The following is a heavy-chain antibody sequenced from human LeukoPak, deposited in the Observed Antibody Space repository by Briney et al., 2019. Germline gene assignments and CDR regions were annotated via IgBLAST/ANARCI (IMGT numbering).Heavy chain of an antibody. D-gene: IGHD3-10*01. CDR2: INPSGGNT. CDR1: GYTFTSYY. V-gene: IGHV1-46*01. CDR3: VREEVGGYFDY. J-gene: IGHJ4*02. Sequence: ASAKVSCKASGYTFTSYYMHWVRQAPGQGLEWMGIINPSGGNTNYAQKFQGRVTMTRDTSTSTVYMELSSLRSDDTAVYYCVREEVGGYFDYWGQGTQVSLST.